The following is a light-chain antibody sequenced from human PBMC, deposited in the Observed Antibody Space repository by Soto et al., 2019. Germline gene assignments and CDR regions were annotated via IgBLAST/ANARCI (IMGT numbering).Light chain of an antibody. V-gene: IGKV3-11*01. CDR2: DAS. Sequence: EIVLTQSPATLSLSPGERATLSCRASQSVSSYLAWYQQKPGQAPRLLIYDASNRATGIPARFSGSGSGTDFALTISSLEPEDFAVYYCQKRSNSLCTFGPGTKVDIK. J-gene: IGKJ3*01. CDR3: QKRSNSLCT. CDR1: QSVSSY.